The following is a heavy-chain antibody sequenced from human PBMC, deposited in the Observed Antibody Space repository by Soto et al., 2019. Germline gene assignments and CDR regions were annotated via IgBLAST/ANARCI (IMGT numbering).Heavy chain of an antibody. CDR3: VRVVAIPGYPDN. J-gene: IGHJ4*02. V-gene: IGHV1-69*12. D-gene: IGHD5-12*01. CDR2: IVPIVDTS. CDR1: GGTFSSYA. Sequence: QVQLVQSGAEVRQPASSVKVSCKTSGGTFSSYAITWVRQAPGQGLEWMGGIVPIVDTSTYAQKFHGRVTIIADESTSTVYMELSSLRSDDTAVYYCVRVVAIPGYPDNWGQGSLVTVSS.